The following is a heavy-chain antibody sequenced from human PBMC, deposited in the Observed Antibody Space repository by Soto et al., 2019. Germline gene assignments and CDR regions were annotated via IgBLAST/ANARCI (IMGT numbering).Heavy chain of an antibody. CDR3: ARTSVVVAARLMDV. CDR1: GGSFRGYY. Sequence: SETLSLTCAVYGGSFRGYYWSGIRQPPGKGLEWIGEINHSGSTNYNPSLKSRVTISVDTSKNQFSLKLSSVTAADTAVYYCARTSVVVAARLMDVWGKGTTVTVSS. V-gene: IGHV4-34*01. D-gene: IGHD2-15*01. J-gene: IGHJ6*04. CDR2: INHSGST.